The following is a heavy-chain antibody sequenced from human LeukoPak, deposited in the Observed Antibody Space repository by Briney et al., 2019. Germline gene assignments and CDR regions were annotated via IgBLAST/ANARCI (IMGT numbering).Heavy chain of an antibody. V-gene: IGHV4-59*12. J-gene: IGHJ4*02. D-gene: IGHD3-10*01. CDR2: IYYSGST. CDR1: GGSISSYY. CDR3: ARDHYYGSGSYFLFDY. Sequence: SETLSLTCTVSGGSISSYYWSWIRQPPGKGLEWIGYIYYSGSTNYNPSLKSRVTISVDTSKNQFSLKLSSVTAADTAVYYCARDHYYGSGSYFLFDYWGQGTLVTVSS.